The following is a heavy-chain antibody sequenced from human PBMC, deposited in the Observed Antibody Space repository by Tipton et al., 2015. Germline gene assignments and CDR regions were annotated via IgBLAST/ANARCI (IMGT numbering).Heavy chain of an antibody. CDR2: IYSSGST. CDR1: GGSISSGGYS. D-gene: IGHD2-21*01. CDR3: ARLPNKLLLFAGSSHDMDV. J-gene: IGHJ6*02. Sequence: TLSLTCTVSGGSISSGGYSWSWIRQHPGKGLEWIGFIYSSGSTYYNPSLKSRVNISLDTSNNHFSLRLSSVTAADTAVYYCARLPNKLLLFAGSSHDMDVWGQGTAVTVS. V-gene: IGHV4-31*03.